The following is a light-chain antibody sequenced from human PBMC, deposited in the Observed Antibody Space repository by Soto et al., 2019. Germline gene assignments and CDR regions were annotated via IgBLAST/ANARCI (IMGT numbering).Light chain of an antibody. CDR1: SSDIGGYNY. CDR3: SSYGASSTL. Sequence: QSVLTQPASVSGSPGQSITISCTGSSSDIGGYNYVSWYQQHPGKAPKLLIYDVSYRPSGISDRFSGSKSGNMASLTISGLQPEDEADYYCSSYGASSTLFGGGTKVTVL. CDR2: DVS. V-gene: IGLV2-14*03. J-gene: IGLJ2*01.